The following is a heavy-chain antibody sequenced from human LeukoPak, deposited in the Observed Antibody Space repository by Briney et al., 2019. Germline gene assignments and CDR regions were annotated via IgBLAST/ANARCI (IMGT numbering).Heavy chain of an antibody. CDR3: AREVYDSSLNWVNFDY. CDR2: INHSGST. V-gene: IGHV4-34*01. J-gene: IGHJ4*02. D-gene: IGHD3-22*01. Sequence: PSETLSLTCAVYGGSFSGYYWSWIRQPPGKGLEWIGEINHSGSTNYNPSLTSLKSRVTISVDTSKNHFSLKLSSVTAADTAVYYCAREVYDSSLNWVNFDYWGQGTLVTVSS. CDR1: GGSFSGYY.